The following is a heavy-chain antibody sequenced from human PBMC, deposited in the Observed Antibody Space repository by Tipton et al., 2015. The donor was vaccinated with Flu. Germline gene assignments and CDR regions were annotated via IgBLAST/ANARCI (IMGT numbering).Heavy chain of an antibody. CDR1: GDSIRNDYF. J-gene: IGHJ5*02. V-gene: IGHV4-38-2*01. D-gene: IGHD4-11*01. CDR2: IHRSGTT. CDR3: ARRDFTNYVSDPKNWFDR. Sequence: TLSLTCAVSGDSIRNDYFWGWIRQPPGKGLEWIATIHRSGTTKYEPSLKSRVTISVDASKNQFYLEMRSVTAADMAVYFCARRDFTNYVSDPKNWFDRWGQGTLVTVSS.